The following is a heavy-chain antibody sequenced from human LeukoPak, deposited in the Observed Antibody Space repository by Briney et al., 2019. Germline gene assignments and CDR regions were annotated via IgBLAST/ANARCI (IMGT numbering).Heavy chain of an antibody. J-gene: IGHJ4*02. V-gene: IGHV3-7*01. CDR2: ISEAGSEK. CDR1: GFIFNNHW. D-gene: IGHD4-23*01. Sequence: GGSLRLSCAASGFIFNNHWMIWVRQAPGKGLEWVANISEAGSEKYYVDSVKGRFTISRDNAKNSLYLQMNSLRAEDTAVYYCAREAYGGNSDYWGQGTLVTVSS. CDR3: AREAYGGNSDY.